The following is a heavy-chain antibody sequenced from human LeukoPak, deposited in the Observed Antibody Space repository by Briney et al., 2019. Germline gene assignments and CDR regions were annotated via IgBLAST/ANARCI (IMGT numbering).Heavy chain of an antibody. CDR2: ISYDGSYK. Sequence: GGSLRLSCVVSGFTFDEYGMSWVRQAPGKGLEWVSVISYDGSYKYYADSVKGRFTISRDNSKNTLYLQMNSLRPEDTAVYYCARDLHCSGGSCYSGLHYWGQGTLVTVSS. D-gene: IGHD2-15*01. CDR3: ARDLHCSGGSCYSGLHY. V-gene: IGHV3-30*03. J-gene: IGHJ4*02. CDR1: GFTFDEYG.